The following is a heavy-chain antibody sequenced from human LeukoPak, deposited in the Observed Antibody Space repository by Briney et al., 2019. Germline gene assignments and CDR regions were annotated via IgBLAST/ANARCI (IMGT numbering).Heavy chain of an antibody. V-gene: IGHV3-30*04. J-gene: IGHJ4*02. CDR3: ATSLGPLTEY. CDR2: ISNAGSNE. CDR1: GFTFSRNA. Sequence: PGRSLRLSCAASGFTFSRNAMHWVRQAPGKGPEWVAVISNAGSNEYYADSVKGRFTISRDNVKNTLYLQMDSLRAEDTAVYYCATSLGPLTEYWGQGTLVTVSS. D-gene: IGHD7-27*01.